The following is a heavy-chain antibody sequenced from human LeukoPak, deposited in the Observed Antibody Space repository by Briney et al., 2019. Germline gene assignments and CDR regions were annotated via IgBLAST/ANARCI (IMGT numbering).Heavy chain of an antibody. J-gene: IGHJ6*02. CDR1: GYTFTSYG. CDR2: ISAYNGNT. V-gene: IGHV1-18*01. Sequence: AASVKVSSKASGYTFTSYGISWVRQAPGQGLEWMGWISAYNGNTNYAQKLQGRVTMTTDTSTSTAYMELRSLRSDDTAVYYCARRVAAAGTYYYYGMDVWGQGTTVTVSS. CDR3: ARRVAAAGTYYYYGMDV. D-gene: IGHD6-13*01.